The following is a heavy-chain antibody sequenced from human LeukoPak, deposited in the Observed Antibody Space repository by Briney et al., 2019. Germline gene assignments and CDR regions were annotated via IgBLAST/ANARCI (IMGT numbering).Heavy chain of an antibody. CDR2: INPNSGGT. CDR3: ARDFYSGSYYGSLDY. Sequence: ASVKVSCKASGYTFTGYYMHWVRQAPGQGLEWMGWINPNSGGTNYAQKFQGRVTMTRDTSISTAYMELSRLRSDDTAVYYCARDFYSGSYYGSLDYWGQGTLVTVSS. D-gene: IGHD1-26*01. V-gene: IGHV1-2*02. J-gene: IGHJ4*02. CDR1: GYTFTGYY.